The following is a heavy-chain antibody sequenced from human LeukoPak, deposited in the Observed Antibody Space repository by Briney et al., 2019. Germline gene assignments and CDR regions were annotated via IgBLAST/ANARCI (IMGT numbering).Heavy chain of an antibody. D-gene: IGHD2-15*01. CDR2: VSWNSGRI. Sequence: GRSLRLSCAASGFRFDDYAMHWVRQAPGKGLEWVSGVSWNSGRIGYADSVKGRFTISRDNAKNSLYLQMNSLRAEDTALYYCAEGYCSGASCQEEYWGQGTLVTVSS. CDR3: AEGYCSGASCQEEY. V-gene: IGHV3-9*01. J-gene: IGHJ4*02. CDR1: GFRFDDYA.